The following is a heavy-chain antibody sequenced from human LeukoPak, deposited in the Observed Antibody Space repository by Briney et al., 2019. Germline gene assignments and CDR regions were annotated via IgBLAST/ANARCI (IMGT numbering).Heavy chain of an antibody. CDR2: IYSRGDT. Sequence: PGGSLRLSCAVSEFIVSINYMTWVRQAPGKGLEWVSLIYSRGDTKYADSVKGRFTISRDNSKNTLYLQMNSLRAEDTAVYYCARDSDGSGSYYATFDYWGQGTLVTVSS. CDR3: ARDSDGSGSYYATFDY. V-gene: IGHV3-66*01. CDR1: EFIVSINY. D-gene: IGHD3-10*01. J-gene: IGHJ4*02.